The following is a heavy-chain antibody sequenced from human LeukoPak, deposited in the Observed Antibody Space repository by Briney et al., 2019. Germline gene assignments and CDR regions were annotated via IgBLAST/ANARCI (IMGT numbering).Heavy chain of an antibody. D-gene: IGHD6-13*01. J-gene: IGHJ4*02. V-gene: IGHV3-53*01. Sequence: LSGGSLRLSCAASGFTVISNYMSWVRQAPGKGLEWVSTIYSGTNTYYADSVKGRFTISRDNSKNTLYLQMNSLRPDDTAQYYCARVQCSTAGAGMPCYFNSWGQGTLVTVSS. CDR1: GFTVISNY. CDR2: IYSGTNT. CDR3: ARVQCSTAGAGMPCYFNS.